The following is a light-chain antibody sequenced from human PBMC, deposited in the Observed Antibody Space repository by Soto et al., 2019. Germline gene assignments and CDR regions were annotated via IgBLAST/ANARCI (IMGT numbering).Light chain of an antibody. CDR3: SSYTSSSPVV. Sequence: QSALTQPASVSGSPGQSITISCTGTSSDVGGYNYVSWYQQHPGKAPKLMIYDVSNRPSGVSNRFSGSKSGNTASLTISGLQAEDEGDYYCSSYTSSSPVVFGGGIKLTVL. J-gene: IGLJ2*01. V-gene: IGLV2-14*01. CDR1: SSDVGGYNY. CDR2: DVS.